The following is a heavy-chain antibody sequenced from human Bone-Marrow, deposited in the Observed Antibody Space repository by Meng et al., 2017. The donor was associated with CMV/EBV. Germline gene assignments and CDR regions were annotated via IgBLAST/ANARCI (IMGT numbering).Heavy chain of an antibody. CDR1: GGTFSSYA. D-gene: IGHD3-22*01. CDR2: ITPVLGAA. J-gene: IGHJ4*02. CDR3: AREGRDREFDY. V-gene: IGHV1-69*05. Sequence: SVKVSCKPSGGTFSSYAISWVRQAPGQGLEWMGGITPVLGAANYAQKFQGRITITTDESTSTAYMELSSLRSEDTAVYYCAREGRDREFDYWGQGTLVTVSS.